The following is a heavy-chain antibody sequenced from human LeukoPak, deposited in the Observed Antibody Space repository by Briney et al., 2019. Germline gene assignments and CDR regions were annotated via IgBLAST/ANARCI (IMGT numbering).Heavy chain of an antibody. Sequence: SETLSLTCAVYGGSFSGYYWSWIRQPPGKGLEWIGEINHSGSTNYNPSLKSRVTISVDTSKNQFYLKLSSVTAADTAVYYCARGLVVPAAIPFDYWGQGTLVTVSS. CDR2: INHSGST. V-gene: IGHV4-34*01. CDR3: ARGLVVPAAIPFDY. J-gene: IGHJ4*02. CDR1: GGSFSGYY. D-gene: IGHD2-2*01.